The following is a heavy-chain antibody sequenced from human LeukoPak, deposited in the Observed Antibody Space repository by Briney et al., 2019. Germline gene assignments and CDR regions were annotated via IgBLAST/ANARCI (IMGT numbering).Heavy chain of an antibody. D-gene: IGHD6-6*01. CDR1: GGSFSNFY. V-gene: IGHV4-59*08. Sequence: PSETLSLTCTLSGGSFSNFYWSWIRQSPEKGLEWVGQIHYSGSTTYNPSLESRITISVDTSENQFSLKLSSVTAADTAIYYCARRGSHYYYYMDVWGKGTTVTVSS. CDR2: IHYSGST. J-gene: IGHJ6*03. CDR3: ARRGSHYYYYMDV.